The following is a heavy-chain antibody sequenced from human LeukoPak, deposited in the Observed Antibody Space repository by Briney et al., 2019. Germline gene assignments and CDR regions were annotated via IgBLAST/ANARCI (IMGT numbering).Heavy chain of an antibody. CDR3: AMSIAGRPY. V-gene: IGHV3-7*01. CDR1: GFTFSSYW. D-gene: IGHD6-6*01. J-gene: IGHJ4*02. CDR2: IKQDGSEK. Sequence: GESLRLSCAASGFTFSSYWMNWVRQAPGKGLEWVANIKQDGSEKYYVDSVKGRFTISRDNAKKSLYLQMNSLRDEDTAVYYCAMSIAGRPYWGQGTLVTVSS.